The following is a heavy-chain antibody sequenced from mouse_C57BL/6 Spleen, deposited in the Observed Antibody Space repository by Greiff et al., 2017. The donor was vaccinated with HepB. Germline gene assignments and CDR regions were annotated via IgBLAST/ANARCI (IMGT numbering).Heavy chain of an antibody. J-gene: IGHJ4*01. Sequence: EVQLVESGGGLVQPGGSLKLSCAASGFTFSDYGMAWVRQAPRKGPEWVAFISNLAYSIYYADTVTGRFTISRENAKNTLYLEMSSLRSEDTAMYYCARQGDGYTYAMDYWGQGTSVTVSS. V-gene: IGHV5-15*01. D-gene: IGHD2-3*01. CDR2: ISNLAYSI. CDR3: ARQGDGYTYAMDY. CDR1: GFTFSDYG.